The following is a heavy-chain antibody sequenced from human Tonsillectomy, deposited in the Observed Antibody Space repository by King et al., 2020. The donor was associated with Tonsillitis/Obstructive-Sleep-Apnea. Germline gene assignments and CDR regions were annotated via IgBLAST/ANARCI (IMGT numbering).Heavy chain of an antibody. J-gene: IGHJ6*03. D-gene: IGHD1-1*01. CDR2: IYHSGTT. Sequence: QLQESGPGLVKPSGTLSLTCAVSGASISSSNWWRWVRQPPGKGLEWIGEIYHSGTTNYNPSLKSRVTISVDKSKNQFSLKLSSVTAADTAVYYCARDLVWNGDYYYYYMDVWGKGTPVTGSS. V-gene: IGHV4-4*02. CDR3: ARDLVWNGDYYYYYMDV. CDR1: GASISSSNW.